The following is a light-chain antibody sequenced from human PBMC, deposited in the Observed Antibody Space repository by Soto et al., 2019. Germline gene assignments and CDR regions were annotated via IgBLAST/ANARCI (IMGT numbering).Light chain of an antibody. CDR2: DAS. CDR1: QSVSSC. CDR3: QKCSNWPLN. Sequence: ESVLTQCPATLSLAPGERASLSCRASQSVSSCLAWYQQKPGQAPRLLIYDASNRATGIPARFSGSGSGTDFTPTVSNLESEDFAVYYCQKCSNWPLNFGGGTKVDIK. J-gene: IGKJ4*01. V-gene: IGKV3-11*01.